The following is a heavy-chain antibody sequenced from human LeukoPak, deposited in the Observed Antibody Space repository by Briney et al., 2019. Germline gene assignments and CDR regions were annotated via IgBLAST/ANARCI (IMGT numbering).Heavy chain of an antibody. V-gene: IGHV3-7*01. D-gene: IGHD2-2*01. J-gene: IGHJ5*02. Sequence: GGSLRLSCAASGFTFSSYWMSWVRQAPGKGLEWVANIKQDGSEKYYVDSVKGRFTISGGNAKNSLYLQMNSLRAEDTAVYYCAREEDCSSTSCYDPNWFDPWGQGTLVTVSS. CDR1: GFTFSSYW. CDR3: AREEDCSSTSCYDPNWFDP. CDR2: IKQDGSEK.